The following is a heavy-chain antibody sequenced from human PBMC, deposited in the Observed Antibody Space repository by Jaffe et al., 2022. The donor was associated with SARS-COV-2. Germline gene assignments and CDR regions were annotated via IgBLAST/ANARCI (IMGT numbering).Heavy chain of an antibody. CDR1: GGSISSYY. CDR3: AGTYSGYDWIPQDY. D-gene: IGHD5-12*01. CDR2: IYYSGST. V-gene: IGHV4-59*01. Sequence: QVQLQESGPGLVKPSETLSLTCTVSGGSISSYYWSWIRQPPGKGLEWIGYIYYSGSTNYNPSLKSRVTISVDTSKNQFSLKLSSVTAADTAVYYCAGTYSGYDWIPQDYWGQGTLVTVSS. J-gene: IGHJ4*02.